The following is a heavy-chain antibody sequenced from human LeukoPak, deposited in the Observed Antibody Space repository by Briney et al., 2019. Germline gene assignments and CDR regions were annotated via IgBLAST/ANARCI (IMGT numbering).Heavy chain of an antibody. V-gene: IGHV3-74*01. Sequence: GGSLRLSCAASGFTFSSCWMHWVRQAPGKGLVWVSRINSDGSSTSYADSVKGRFTISRDNAKNTLYLQMNSLRAEDTAVYYCASYYDFWSGYYDSGWYFDLWGRGTLVTVSS. J-gene: IGHJ2*01. CDR1: GFTFSSCW. CDR2: INSDGSST. CDR3: ASYYDFWSGYYDSGWYFDL. D-gene: IGHD3-3*01.